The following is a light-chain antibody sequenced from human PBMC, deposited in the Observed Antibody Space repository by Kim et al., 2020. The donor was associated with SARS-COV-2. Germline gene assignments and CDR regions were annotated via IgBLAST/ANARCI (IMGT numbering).Light chain of an antibody. CDR2: GSS. CDR1: QSVGNNY. CDR3: QQYGSSPLT. Sequence: SPGERATPSCRASQSVGNNYLAWYQHKPGQAPSLLISGSSRRAAGIPDRFSGSGSGTAFTLTISRLEPEDFAVYYCQQYGSSPLTFGGGTKVDIK. J-gene: IGKJ4*01. V-gene: IGKV3-20*01.